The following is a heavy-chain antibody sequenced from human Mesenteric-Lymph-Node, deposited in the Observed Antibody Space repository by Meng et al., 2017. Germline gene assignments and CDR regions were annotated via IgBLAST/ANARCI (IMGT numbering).Heavy chain of an antibody. CDR2: ISAYNGNT. CDR3: ASHYYGSGKMDV. Sequence: ASVKVSCKASGYTFTGYYMHWVRQAPGQGLEWMGWISAYNGNTNYAQKLQGRVTMTTDTSTSTAYMELRSLRSDDTAVYYCASHYYGSGKMDVWGQGTTVTVSS. J-gene: IGHJ6*02. D-gene: IGHD3-10*01. CDR1: GYTFTGYY. V-gene: IGHV1-18*04.